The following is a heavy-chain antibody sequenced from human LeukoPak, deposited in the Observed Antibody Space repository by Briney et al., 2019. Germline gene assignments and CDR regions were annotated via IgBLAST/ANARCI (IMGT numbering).Heavy chain of an antibody. J-gene: IGHJ4*02. CDR1: GGSISTYY. CDR2: IYHSGST. D-gene: IGHD5-12*01. Sequence: TSETLSLTCTLSGGSISTYYRSWIRQPPGKGLEWIGYIYHSGSTNYNPSLKSRVTISVDTSKNQFSLKLSSVTAADTAVYYCARGGGYASPIGYWGQGALVTVSS. V-gene: IGHV4-59*01. CDR3: ARGGGYASPIGY.